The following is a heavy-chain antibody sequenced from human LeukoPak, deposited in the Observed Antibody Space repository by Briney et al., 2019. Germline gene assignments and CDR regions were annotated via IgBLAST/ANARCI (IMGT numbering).Heavy chain of an antibody. CDR1: GGSISSYY. Sequence: SETLSLTCTVSGGSISSYYWSWIRQPPGKGLEWIGYIYYSGSTNYNPSLKSRVTISVDTSKNQFSLKLSSVTAADTAVYYCAREVVVAATYDYWGQGTLVTVSS. J-gene: IGHJ4*02. V-gene: IGHV4-59*01. CDR3: AREVVVAATYDY. D-gene: IGHD2-15*01. CDR2: IYYSGST.